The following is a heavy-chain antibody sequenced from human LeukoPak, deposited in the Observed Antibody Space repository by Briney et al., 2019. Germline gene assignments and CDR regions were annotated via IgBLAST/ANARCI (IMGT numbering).Heavy chain of an antibody. CDR3: ARGRQKNYYDSSGYYYVLGEYFQH. CDR2: ISAYNGNT. Sequence: GASVKVSCKASGYTFTSYGISWVRQAPGQGLAWMGWISAYNGNTNYAQKLQGRVTMTTDTSTSTAYMELRSLRSDDTAVYYCARGRQKNYYDSSGYYYVLGEYFQHWGQGTLVTVSS. V-gene: IGHV1-18*01. CDR1: GYTFTSYG. D-gene: IGHD3-22*01. J-gene: IGHJ1*01.